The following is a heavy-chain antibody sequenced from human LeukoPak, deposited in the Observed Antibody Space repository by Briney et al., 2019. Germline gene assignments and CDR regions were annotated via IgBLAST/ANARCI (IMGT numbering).Heavy chain of an antibody. CDR2: ISGSGGST. CDR3: AKDFYDFWSGFDY. Sequence: PGGPLRLSCTASGFTFNSDAMNWVRQAPGKGLEWVATISGSGGSTYYTDSVKGRFTISRDNFKNMVFLQMNSLKAEDTAIYYCAKDFYDFWSGFDYWGQGTLVTVSS. CDR1: GFTFNSDA. J-gene: IGHJ4*02. V-gene: IGHV3-23*01. D-gene: IGHD3-3*01.